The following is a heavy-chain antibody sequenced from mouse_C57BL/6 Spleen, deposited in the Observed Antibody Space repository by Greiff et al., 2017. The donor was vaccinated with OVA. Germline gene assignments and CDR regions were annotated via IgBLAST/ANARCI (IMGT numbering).Heavy chain of an antibody. CDR3: ARSTMVTEASFAY. V-gene: IGHV1-61*01. J-gene: IGHJ3*01. CDR2: IYPSDSET. D-gene: IGHD2-2*01. CDR1: GYTFTSYW. Sequence: QVQLQQPGAELVRPGSSVKLSCKASGYTFTSYWMDWVKQRPGQGLEWIGNIYPSDSETHYNQKFKDKATLTVDKSSSTAYMQLSSLTSEDSAVYYCARSTMVTEASFAYWGQGTLVTVSA.